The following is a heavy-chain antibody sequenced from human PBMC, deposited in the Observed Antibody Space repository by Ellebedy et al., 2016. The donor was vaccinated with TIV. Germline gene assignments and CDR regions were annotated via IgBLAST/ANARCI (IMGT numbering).Heavy chain of an antibody. CDR3: ARGAQYCSGGSCYDYYYYGMDV. CDR2: INSDGSST. Sequence: GESLKISCAASGFTFSSYWMHWVRQAPGKGLVWVSRINSDGSSTSYADSVKGRFTISRDNAKNTLYLQMNSLRAEDTAVYYCARGAQYCSGGSCYDYYYYGMDVWGQGTTVTVSS. J-gene: IGHJ6*02. D-gene: IGHD2-15*01. V-gene: IGHV3-74*01. CDR1: GFTFSSYW.